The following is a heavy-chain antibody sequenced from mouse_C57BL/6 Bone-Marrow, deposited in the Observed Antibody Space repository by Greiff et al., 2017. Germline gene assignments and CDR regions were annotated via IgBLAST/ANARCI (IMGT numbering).Heavy chain of an antibody. Sequence: VQLQQSGAELVRPGASVKLSCTASGFIIKDDYMHWVKQRPEQGLEWIGWIDPENGDTEYASKFQGKATITADTSSNTAYLQLSSLTSEDTAVYYCTTNYYGSLAWFAYWGQGTLVTVSA. CDR1: GFIIKDDY. CDR2: IDPENGDT. V-gene: IGHV14-4*01. D-gene: IGHD1-1*01. CDR3: TTNYYGSLAWFAY. J-gene: IGHJ3*01.